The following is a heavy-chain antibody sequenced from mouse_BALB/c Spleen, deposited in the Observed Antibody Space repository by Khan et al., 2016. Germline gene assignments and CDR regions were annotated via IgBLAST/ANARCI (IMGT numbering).Heavy chain of an antibody. CDR3: ARGFDY. Sequence: EVQLQESGPGLVKPSQSLSLTCTVTGYSITSDYAWNWIRQFPGNKLEWMGYISFSGSTSYNPSLKSRISITRDTSKNQFFLQLNSVTTEDTATYYCARGFDYWGQGTTLTVSS. CDR1: GYSITSDYA. CDR2: ISFSGST. J-gene: IGHJ2*01. V-gene: IGHV3-2*02.